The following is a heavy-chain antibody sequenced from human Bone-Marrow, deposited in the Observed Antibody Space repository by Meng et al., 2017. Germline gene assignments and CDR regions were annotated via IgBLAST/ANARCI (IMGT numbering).Heavy chain of an antibody. J-gene: IGHJ4*02. D-gene: IGHD5-18*01. CDR2: ISSSSSYI. CDR3: ARDFVGYSYFDY. Sequence: GESLKISCAASGFTFSSYSMNWVRQAPGKGLEWVSSISSSSSYIYYADSVKGRFTISRDNAKNSLYLQKNSLRAEDTAVYYCARDFVGYSYFDYWGQGTLVTVSS. V-gene: IGHV3-21*01. CDR1: GFTFSSYS.